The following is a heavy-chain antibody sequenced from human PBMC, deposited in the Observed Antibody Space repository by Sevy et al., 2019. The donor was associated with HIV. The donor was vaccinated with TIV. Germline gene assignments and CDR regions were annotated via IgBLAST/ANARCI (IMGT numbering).Heavy chain of an antibody. D-gene: IGHD3-22*01. CDR1: GLIFSDFS. CDR3: AREIESYESSGYYYGTEHWYFDL. Sequence: GGSLRLSCAASGLIFSDFSMNWVRQAPGKGLEWISYISSSSYTKYYADSVKGRFTIFRDNAKNSLYLQMDSLRVEDTAVYYCAREIESYESSGYYYGTEHWYFDLWGRGTLVTVSS. CDR2: ISSSSYTK. V-gene: IGHV3-48*04. J-gene: IGHJ2*01.